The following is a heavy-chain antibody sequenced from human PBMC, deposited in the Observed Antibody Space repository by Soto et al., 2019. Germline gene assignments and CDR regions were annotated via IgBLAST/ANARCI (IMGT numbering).Heavy chain of an antibody. J-gene: IGHJ4*02. CDR2: ISSSGTTI. CDR3: ARNLGIPLPGRYSSSWYESNSRYFDY. V-gene: IGHV3-11*04. D-gene: IGHD6-13*01. Sequence: PGGSLRLSCAASGFTFSDYYMSWIRQAPGKGLEWVSYISSSGTTIYYADSVKGRFTISRDNAKNSLYLQMNSLRAEDTAVYYCARNLGIPLPGRYSSSWYESNSRYFDYWGQGTLVTVSS. CDR1: GFTFSDYY.